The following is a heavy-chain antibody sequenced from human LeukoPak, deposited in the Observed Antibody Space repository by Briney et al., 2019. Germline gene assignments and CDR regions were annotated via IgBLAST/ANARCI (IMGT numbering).Heavy chain of an antibody. CDR3: AKQGGRGSTVTNYFDY. CDR1: GFTFSSYS. D-gene: IGHD4-17*01. J-gene: IGHJ4*02. Sequence: GGSLRLSCAASGFTFSSYSMNWVRQAPGKGLEWVSSISSSSSYIYYADSAKGRFTISRDNSKDTLYLQMNSLRAEDTAIYYCAKQGGRGSTVTNYFDYWGPGTLVTVSS. V-gene: IGHV3-21*01. CDR2: ISSSSSYI.